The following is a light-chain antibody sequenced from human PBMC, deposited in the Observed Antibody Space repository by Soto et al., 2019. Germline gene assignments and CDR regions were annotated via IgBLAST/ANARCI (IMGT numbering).Light chain of an antibody. CDR2: GAS. V-gene: IGKV3-20*01. CDR1: QSISDRY. J-gene: IGKJ1*01. Sequence: EIVLTQSPGTLSLSPGERATLSCRASQSISDRYVAWYQQKPGQAPRFLIYGASNRATGIPDRFSGSGSGTDFTLTISRLEPEDFAVYYCQQYGSSGTFGQGTKVDIK. CDR3: QQYGSSGT.